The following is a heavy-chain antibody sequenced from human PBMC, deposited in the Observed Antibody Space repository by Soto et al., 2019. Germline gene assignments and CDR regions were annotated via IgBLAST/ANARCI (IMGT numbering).Heavy chain of an antibody. J-gene: IGHJ2*01. CDR3: ARDVTRGYISRHGNFDL. Sequence: QVQLVQSGAEVEKPGASVKVSCKASGYTFASYGITWVRQAPGQGLEWMGWISAYDDSTDFSRKFQGRVTLTTDTSTSTAYMELRGLRSDDTAVYYCARDVTRGYISRHGNFDLWGRGTLVIVSS. D-gene: IGHD5-12*01. V-gene: IGHV1-18*01. CDR2: ISAYDDST. CDR1: GYTFASYG.